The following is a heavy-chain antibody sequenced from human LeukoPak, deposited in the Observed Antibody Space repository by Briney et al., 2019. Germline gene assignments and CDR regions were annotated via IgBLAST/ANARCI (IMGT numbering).Heavy chain of an antibody. Sequence: SETLSLTCTVSGGSISSSSYYWGWIRQPPEKGLEWIGEINHYGSTKYSPSLKSRVTISGDTSKNQFSLRLNSVTAADTAVYYCARAYRAHQTFHSYHFFDFWGRGTLVTVSS. V-gene: IGHV4-39*07. CDR1: GGSISSSSYY. CDR3: ARAYRAHQTFHSYHFFDF. CDR2: INHYGST. D-gene: IGHD5-18*01. J-gene: IGHJ4*02.